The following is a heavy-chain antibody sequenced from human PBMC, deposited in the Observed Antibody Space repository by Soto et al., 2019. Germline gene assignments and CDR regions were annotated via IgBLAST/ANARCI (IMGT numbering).Heavy chain of an antibody. V-gene: IGHV4-59*11. D-gene: IGHD2-15*01. J-gene: IGHJ6*02. CDR1: GASISSLY. Sequence: SETLSLTCTISGASISSLYWSWVRQPPGKELEWIGYIHYSGSTNYNPSLKSRVTILVDTSKNQFSLRLSSVTAADTAVYYCARGGWSMDVWGQGTTVTVSS. CDR3: ARGGWSMDV. CDR2: IHYSGST.